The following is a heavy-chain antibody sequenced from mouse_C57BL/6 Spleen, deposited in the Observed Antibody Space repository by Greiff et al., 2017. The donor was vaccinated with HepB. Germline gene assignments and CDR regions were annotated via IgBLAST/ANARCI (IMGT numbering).Heavy chain of an antibody. Sequence: VQLQQSGPELVKPGASVKISCKASGYAFSSSWMNWVKQRPEKGLEWIGRIDPGDGDTNYNGKFKGKATLTADKSSSTAYMQLSSLTSEDSAVYFCVCRLFTTESDYWGQGTTLTVSS. J-gene: IGHJ2*01. CDR2: IDPGDGDT. V-gene: IGHV1-82*01. D-gene: IGHD1-1*01. CDR1: GYAFSSSW. CDR3: VCRLFTTESDY.